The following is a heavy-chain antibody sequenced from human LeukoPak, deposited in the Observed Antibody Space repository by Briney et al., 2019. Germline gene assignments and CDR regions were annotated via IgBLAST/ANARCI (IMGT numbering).Heavy chain of an antibody. J-gene: IGHJ5*02. V-gene: IGHV4-38-2*02. CDR3: ASSGYKFVDP. D-gene: IGHD3-22*01. CDR2: IYHSGST. CDR1: GYSISSGYY. Sequence: SETLSLTCTVSGYSISSGYYWGWIRQPPGKGLEWIGSIYHSGSTYYNPSLKSRVTISVDTSKNQFSLKLSSVTAADTAVYYCASSGYKFVDPWGQGTLVTVSS.